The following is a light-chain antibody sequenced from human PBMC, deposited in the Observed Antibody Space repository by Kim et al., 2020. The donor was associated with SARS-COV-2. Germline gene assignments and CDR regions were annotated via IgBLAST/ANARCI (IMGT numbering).Light chain of an antibody. V-gene: IGKV3-11*01. CDR3: QLRSNWPP. CDR2: DAS. CDR1: QSVSSS. J-gene: IGKJ2*01. Sequence: EIVLTQSPATLALSPGERATLSCRASQSVSSSLACYQQKPGQAPTLLIYDASNRATGIPARFSGSGSGTDFTLTISSLEPEDFAVYYCQLRSNWPPVGQETKLEI.